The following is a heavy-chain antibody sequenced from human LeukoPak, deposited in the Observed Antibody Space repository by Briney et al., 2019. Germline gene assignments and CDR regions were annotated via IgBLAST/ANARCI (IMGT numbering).Heavy chain of an antibody. D-gene: IGHD6-13*01. Sequence: PSETLPLTCAVYGGSFSGYYWSWIRQPPGKGLEWIGEINHSGSTNYNPSLKSRVTISVDTSKNQFSLKLSSVTAADTAVYYCARDPWAANWFDPWGQGTLVTVSS. CDR3: ARDPWAANWFDP. J-gene: IGHJ5*02. CDR2: INHSGST. V-gene: IGHV4-34*01. CDR1: GGSFSGYY.